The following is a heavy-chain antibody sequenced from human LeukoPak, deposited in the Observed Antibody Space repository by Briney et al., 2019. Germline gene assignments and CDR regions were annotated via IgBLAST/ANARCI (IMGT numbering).Heavy chain of an antibody. D-gene: IGHD3-9*01. Sequence: RASVNVSCKASGGTFSSYAISWVRQAPGQGLEWMGRIIPIFGTANYAQKFQGRVTITADKSTSTAYMELSSLRSEDTAVYYCARVRYFDWLRTDYYYYYMDVWGKGTTVTVSS. CDR2: IIPIFGTA. V-gene: IGHV1-69*06. J-gene: IGHJ6*03. CDR3: ARVRYFDWLRTDYYYYYMDV. CDR1: GGTFSSYA.